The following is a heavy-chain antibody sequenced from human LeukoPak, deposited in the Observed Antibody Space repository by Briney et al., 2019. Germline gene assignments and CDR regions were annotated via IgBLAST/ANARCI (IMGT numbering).Heavy chain of an antibody. J-gene: IGHJ6*03. V-gene: IGHV4-38-2*02. CDR2: VSHSGST. Sequence: SETLSLTCTVSGYSISSDYYWGWIWQPPGKGLEWIAGVSHSGSTYYNPSLKSRVTISVDTSKNQFSLKLSSVTAADTAVYYCARVVGHSSSWQYYYYYYMAVWGKGTTVTISS. CDR1: GYSISSDYY. CDR3: ARVVGHSSSWQYYYYYYMAV. D-gene: IGHD6-13*01.